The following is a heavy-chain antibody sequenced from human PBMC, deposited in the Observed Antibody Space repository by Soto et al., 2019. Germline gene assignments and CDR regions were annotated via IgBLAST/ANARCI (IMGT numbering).Heavy chain of an antibody. CDR2: ISAYNGNT. J-gene: IGHJ6*02. Sequence: ASVKVSCKASGYTFTSYGISWLRQAPGQGLEWMGWISAYNGNTNYAQKLQGRVTMTTDTSTSTAYMELRSLRSDDTAVYYCARDPTRITIFGVVTSDAYYYYGMDVWGQGTTVTVSS. V-gene: IGHV1-18*01. D-gene: IGHD3-3*01. CDR1: GYTFTSYG. CDR3: ARDPTRITIFGVVTSDAYYYYGMDV.